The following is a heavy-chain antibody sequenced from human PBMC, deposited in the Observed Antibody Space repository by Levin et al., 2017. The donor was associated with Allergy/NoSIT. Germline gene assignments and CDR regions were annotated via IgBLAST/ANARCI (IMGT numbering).Heavy chain of an antibody. CDR1: GFTVSSNY. J-gene: IGHJ4*02. Sequence: GGSLRLSCVASGFTVSSNYMSWVRQAPGKGLEWVSVIYSGGSTYYADSVKGRFTISRDNSKNTLYLQMNSLRAEDTAVYYCARSSGWYPPLDYWGQGTLVTVSS. CDR2: IYSGGST. V-gene: IGHV3-53*01. D-gene: IGHD6-19*01. CDR3: ARSSGWYPPLDY.